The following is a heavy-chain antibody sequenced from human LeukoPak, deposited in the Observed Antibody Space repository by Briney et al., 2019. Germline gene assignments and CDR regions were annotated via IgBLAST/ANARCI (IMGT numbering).Heavy chain of an antibody. CDR1: GFTFSSYA. Sequence: GGSLRLSCAASGFTFSSYAMHWVRQAPGKGLEWVAVISYDGSNKYYADSVKGRFTISRDNSKNTLYLQMNSLRAEDTAVYYCASSGVPQQYFDYWGQRTLVTVSS. J-gene: IGHJ4*02. V-gene: IGHV3-30-3*01. D-gene: IGHD2-2*01. CDR3: ASSGVPQQYFDY. CDR2: ISYDGSNK.